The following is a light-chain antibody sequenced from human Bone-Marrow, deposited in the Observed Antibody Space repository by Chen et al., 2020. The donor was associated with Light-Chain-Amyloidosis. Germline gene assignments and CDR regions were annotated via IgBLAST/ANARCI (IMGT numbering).Light chain of an antibody. CDR2: AAS. V-gene: IGKV1-NL1*01. CDR1: QGISNS. J-gene: IGKJ3*01. CDR3: QHYYGTLLS. Sequence: DIQMTQAPSFLSASVGDRVTITCRASQGISNSLAWYQQKPGKAPKLLLYAASTLESGVPSRFSGSGSGTDYTLTISSLQPEDFSTYYCQHYYGTLLSFGPGTKVDIK.